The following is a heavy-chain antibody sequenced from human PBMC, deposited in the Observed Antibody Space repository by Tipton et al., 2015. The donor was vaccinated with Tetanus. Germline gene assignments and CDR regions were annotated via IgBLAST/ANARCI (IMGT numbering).Heavy chain of an antibody. J-gene: IGHJ4*02. Sequence: GSLRLSCGVSGFIFSSYTMNWVRQAPGKGLEWVSSISSTSTYIYYADSLKGRFTISRDNSKNSLYLQMDSLRAEDTAVYYCASGSALDYWGQGTLVTVSS. CDR3: ASGSALDY. D-gene: IGHD6-25*01. CDR2: ISSTSTYI. V-gene: IGHV3-21*01. CDR1: GFIFSSYT.